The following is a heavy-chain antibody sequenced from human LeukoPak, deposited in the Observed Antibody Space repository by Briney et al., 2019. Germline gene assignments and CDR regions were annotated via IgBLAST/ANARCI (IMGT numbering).Heavy chain of an antibody. CDR3: AKYNGSCFDY. V-gene: IGHV3-23*01. CDR1: GFTFSSYG. D-gene: IGHD1-26*01. J-gene: IGHJ4*02. CDR2: ISGSGGST. Sequence: GGSLRLSCAASGFTFSSYGMSWVRQAPGKGLEWVSGISGSGGSTYYADSVKGRFTISRDNSKNTLYLQMNSLRAEDTAVYYCAKYNGSCFDYWGQGTLVTVSS.